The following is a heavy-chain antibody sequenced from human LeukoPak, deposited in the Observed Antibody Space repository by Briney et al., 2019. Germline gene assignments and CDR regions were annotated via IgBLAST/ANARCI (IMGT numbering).Heavy chain of an antibody. V-gene: IGHV3-30-3*01. Sequence: PGGSLRLSCAASGFTFSSYAMHWVRQAPGKGLEWVAVISYDGSNKYYADSVKGRFTISRDNSKNTLYLQMNSLRVEDTAVYHCARDSVMTTATSDPDHWGQGTLVTVSS. CDR1: GFTFSSYA. D-gene: IGHD4-17*01. CDR2: ISYDGSNK. J-gene: IGHJ4*02. CDR3: ARDSVMTTATSDPDH.